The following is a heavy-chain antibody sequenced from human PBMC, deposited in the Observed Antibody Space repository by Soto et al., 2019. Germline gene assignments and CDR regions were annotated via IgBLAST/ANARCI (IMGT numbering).Heavy chain of an antibody. V-gene: IGHV1-46*01. J-gene: IGHJ4*02. CDR2: INPSGGST. CDR3: ARAWDYYDSSGYYSY. D-gene: IGHD3-22*01. Sequence: SMKGSLQGSGYTLPRHYIHWVRHAPRQGLEWMGIINPSGGSTSYAQKFQGRVTMTRDTSTSTVYMELSSLRSEDTAVYYCARAWDYYDSSGYYSYWGQGTLVTVSS. CDR1: GYTLPRHY.